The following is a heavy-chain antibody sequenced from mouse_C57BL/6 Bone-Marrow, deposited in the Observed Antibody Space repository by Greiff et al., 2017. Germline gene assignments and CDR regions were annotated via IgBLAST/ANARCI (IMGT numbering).Heavy chain of an antibody. D-gene: IGHD2-12*01. Sequence: QVQLQQPGAELVKPGASVKMSCKASGYTFTSYWITWVKQRPGQGLEWIGDIYPGSGSTNYNEKFKSKATLTVDTSSSTACMQLSSLTSEDSAVYYCASSGYPYSFSFDYWGQGTTLTVSS. V-gene: IGHV1-55*01. CDR2: IYPGSGST. CDR1: GYTFTSYW. CDR3: ASSGYPYSFSFDY. J-gene: IGHJ2*01.